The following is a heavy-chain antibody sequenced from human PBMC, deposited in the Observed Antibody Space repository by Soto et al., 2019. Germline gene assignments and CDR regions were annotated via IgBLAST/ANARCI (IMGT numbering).Heavy chain of an antibody. CDR3: ARDGFNGGRDY. J-gene: IGHJ4*02. CDR2: IYHSGAT. CDR1: GGSISSSNW. V-gene: IGHV4-4*02. Sequence: SETLSLTCAVSGGSISSSNWGIWVAQPPGKGLEWIGKIYHSGATNYNPSLKRRVTISVDNSKNQFSLKLSSVTAADTAVYYCARDGFNGGRDYWGQGTLVTVS.